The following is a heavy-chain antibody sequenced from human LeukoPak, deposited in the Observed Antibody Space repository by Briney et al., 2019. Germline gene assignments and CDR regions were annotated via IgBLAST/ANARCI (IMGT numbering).Heavy chain of an antibody. CDR2: INHSGST. J-gene: IGHJ4*02. V-gene: IGHV4-34*01. Sequence: PSETLSLTCAVYGGSFSGYYWSWIRQPPGKGPEWIGEINHSGSTNYNPSLKSRVTISVDTSKNQFSLKLSSVTAADTAVYYCARSHEAALFDYWGQGTLVTVSS. CDR1: GGSFSGYY. D-gene: IGHD6-6*01. CDR3: ARSHEAALFDY.